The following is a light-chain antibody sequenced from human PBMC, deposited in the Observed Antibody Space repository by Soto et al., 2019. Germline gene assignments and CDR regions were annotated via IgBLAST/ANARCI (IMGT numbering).Light chain of an antibody. CDR2: DAS. CDR1: QSVSSY. V-gene: IGKV3-11*01. Sequence: EIVLTQSPATLSLSPGERATLSCRASQSVSSYLAWYQQKPGQAPRLLIYDASNRATGIPARFSGSGSGTDFTITISSLDPEDFAVYYCQQRSNWHTFGGGTKVEIK. CDR3: QQRSNWHT. J-gene: IGKJ4*01.